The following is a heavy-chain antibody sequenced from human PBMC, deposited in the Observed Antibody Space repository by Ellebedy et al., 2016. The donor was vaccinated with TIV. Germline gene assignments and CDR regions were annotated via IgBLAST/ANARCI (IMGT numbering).Heavy chain of an antibody. CDR1: GSTFSSYW. D-gene: IGHD5-12*01. V-gene: IGHV3-7*01. CDR3: ARDRGYDTFDY. Sequence: GESLKISCADSGSTFSSYWMTWVRQTPGRGLEWVANINQDGSQKYYVDSVKGRFTISRDNAKNSLYLQMNSLRAEDTAVYYCARDRGYDTFDYWGQGILVTVSS. CDR2: INQDGSQK. J-gene: IGHJ4*02.